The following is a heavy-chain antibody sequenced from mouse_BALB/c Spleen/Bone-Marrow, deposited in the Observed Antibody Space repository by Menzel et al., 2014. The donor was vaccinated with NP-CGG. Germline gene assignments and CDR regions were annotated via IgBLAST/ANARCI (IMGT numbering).Heavy chain of an antibody. Sequence: EVMLVGSGGGLVQPGGSRKLSCAASGFTFSSFAMHWVRQAPEKGLEWVAYISSGSSTIYCADTVMGRFTISRDNPKNNLFLQMTSLRSEDTAMYYCARSGSSSGYFDYWGQGTTLTVSS. CDR1: GFTFSSFA. V-gene: IGHV5-17*02. CDR3: ARSGSSSGYFDY. CDR2: ISSGSSTI. D-gene: IGHD1-1*01. J-gene: IGHJ2*01.